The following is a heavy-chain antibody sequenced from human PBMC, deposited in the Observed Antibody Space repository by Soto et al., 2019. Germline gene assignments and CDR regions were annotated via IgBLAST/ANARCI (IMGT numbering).Heavy chain of an antibody. CDR3: ARGTGIAAAGRSDWFDP. J-gene: IGHJ5*02. CDR1: GYTFTSYY. D-gene: IGHD6-13*01. CDR2: INPSGGST. V-gene: IGHV1-46*01. Sequence: ASVTVSCKASGYTFTSYYMHWVRQAPGQGLEWMGIINPSGGSTSYAQKFQGRVTMTRDTSTSTVYMELSSLRSEDTAVYYCARGTGIAAAGRSDWFDPWGQGTLVTVSS.